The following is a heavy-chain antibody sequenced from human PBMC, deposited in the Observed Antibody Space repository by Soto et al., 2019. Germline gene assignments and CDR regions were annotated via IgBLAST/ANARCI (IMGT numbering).Heavy chain of an antibody. V-gene: IGHV4-30-2*01. J-gene: IGHJ4*02. Sequence: SETLPLTCAVSGGSISSGGYSWSWIRQPPGKGLEWIGHIYHSGSTYYNSSLKSRVTISVDRSKNQFSLKLSSVTAADTAVYYCARVSRKYYYDSSGYFDYWGQGTLVTVSS. CDR1: GGSISSGGYS. CDR2: IYHSGST. D-gene: IGHD3-22*01. CDR3: ARVSRKYYYDSSGYFDY.